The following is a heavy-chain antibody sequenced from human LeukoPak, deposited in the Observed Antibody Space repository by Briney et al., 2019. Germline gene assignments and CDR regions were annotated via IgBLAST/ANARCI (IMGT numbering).Heavy chain of an antibody. J-gene: IGHJ3*02. V-gene: IGHV1-46*01. CDR3: ARDYLPHYYGSGSYYNKGPFDAFDI. CDR1: GYTFTSYY. D-gene: IGHD3-10*01. Sequence: ASVKVSCKASGYTFTSYYMHWVRQAPGQGLEWMGIINPSGGSTSYAQKFQGRVTMTRDTSTSTVYVELSSLRSEDTAVYYCARDYLPHYYGSGSYYNKGPFDAFDIWGQGTMVTVSS. CDR2: INPSGGST.